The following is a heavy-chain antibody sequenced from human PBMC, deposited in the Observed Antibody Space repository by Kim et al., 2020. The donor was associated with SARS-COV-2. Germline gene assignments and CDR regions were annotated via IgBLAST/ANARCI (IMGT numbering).Heavy chain of an antibody. CDR3: ARDWGGYCSGGSCYSDY. J-gene: IGHJ4*02. Sequence: GGSLRLSCAASGFTFSSYWMSWVRQAPGKGLEWVANIKQDGSEKSYVDSVKGRFTISRDNAKNSLYLQMNSLRAEDTAVYYCARDWGGYCSGGSCYSDYWGQGTLVTVSS. CDR1: GFTFSSYW. CDR2: IKQDGSEK. D-gene: IGHD2-15*01. V-gene: IGHV3-7*03.